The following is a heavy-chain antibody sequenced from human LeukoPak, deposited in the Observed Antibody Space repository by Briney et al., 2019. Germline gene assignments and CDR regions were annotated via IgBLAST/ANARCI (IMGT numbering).Heavy chain of an antibody. CDR2: ISGSGGST. CDR1: GFTFSGNA. D-gene: IGHD2-15*01. CDR3: SKEDCSGGSCYSDAFDI. Sequence: PGGSLRLSCAASGFTFSGNAMCWVPQGPGKGLECVSDISGSGGSTYYADSVKGRFTISRDNSKNTLYLQMNSLRAEDTAVYYCSKEDCSGGSCYSDAFDIWGQGTKVTVSS. J-gene: IGHJ3*02. V-gene: IGHV3-23*01.